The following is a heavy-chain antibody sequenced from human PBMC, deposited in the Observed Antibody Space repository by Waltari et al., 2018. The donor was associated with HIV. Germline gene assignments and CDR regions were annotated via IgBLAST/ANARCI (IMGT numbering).Heavy chain of an antibody. CDR2: INPSGGST. V-gene: IGHV1-46*01. CDR1: GYTSTRYY. D-gene: IGHD6-13*01. CDR3: ARGNRGEQQLDWFDP. J-gene: IGHJ5*02. Sequence: QVQLVQSGAEVKKPGASVKVSCKASGYTSTRYYMHWVRQAPGQGLEWMGIINPSGGSTGYAQKFQGRVIMTRDTSTSTVYMELFSLRSEDTAVYYCARGNRGEQQLDWFDPWGQGTLVTVSS.